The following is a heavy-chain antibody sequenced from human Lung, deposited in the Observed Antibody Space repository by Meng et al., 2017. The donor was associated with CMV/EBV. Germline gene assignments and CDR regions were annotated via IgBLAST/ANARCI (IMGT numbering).Heavy chain of an antibody. V-gene: IGHV4-34*01. CDR2: INHSGST. Sequence: GSLRLXCAVYNGSFSGYYWSWIRQPPGKGLEWIGEINHSGSTNYNPSLESRVTISVDTSKNQFSLKLSSVTAADTAVYYCARWVAVVPAARYYFYYYGMYVWGQGXAVTVSS. CDR3: ARWVAVVPAARYYFYYYGMYV. CDR1: NGSFSGYY. D-gene: IGHD2-2*01. J-gene: IGHJ6*02.